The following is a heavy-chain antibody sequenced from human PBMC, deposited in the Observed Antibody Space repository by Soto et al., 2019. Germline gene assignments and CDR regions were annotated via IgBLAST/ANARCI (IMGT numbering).Heavy chain of an antibody. CDR3: AKDGGNDFWSDPPGSYGMDV. D-gene: IGHD3-3*01. Sequence: GGSLRLSCAASGFTFSSYGMHWVRQAPGKGLEWVAVISYDGSNKYYADSVKGRFTISRDNSKNTLYLQMNSLRAEDTAVYYCAKDGGNDFWSDPPGSYGMDVWGQGTTVTV. J-gene: IGHJ6*02. CDR1: GFTFSSYG. V-gene: IGHV3-30*18. CDR2: ISYDGSNK.